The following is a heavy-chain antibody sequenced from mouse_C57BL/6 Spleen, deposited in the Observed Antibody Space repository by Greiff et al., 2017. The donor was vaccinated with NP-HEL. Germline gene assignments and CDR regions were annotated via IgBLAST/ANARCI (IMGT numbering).Heavy chain of an antibody. CDR2: IDPSDSYT. Sequence: QVQLQQPGAELVMPGASVKLSCKASGYTFTSYWMHWVKQRPGQGLEWIGEIDPSDSYTNYNQKFKGKSTLTVDKSSSTAYMQLSSLTSEDSAVYYCARRYSNYNYFDYWGQGTTLTVSS. J-gene: IGHJ2*01. D-gene: IGHD2-5*01. CDR3: ARRYSNYNYFDY. CDR1: GYTFTSYW. V-gene: IGHV1-69*01.